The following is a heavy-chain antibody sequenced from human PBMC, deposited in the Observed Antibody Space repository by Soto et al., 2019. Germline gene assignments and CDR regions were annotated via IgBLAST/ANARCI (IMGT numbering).Heavy chain of an antibody. J-gene: IGHJ6*01. CDR2: ISYDGSNK. CDR3: AKATALLLYYYYGMDV. Sequence: QVQLVESGGGVVQPGRSLRLSCAASGFTFSSYGMHWVRQAPGKGLEWVAVISYDGSNKYYADSVKGRFTISRDNSKNTLYLQMNSLRAEDTAVYYCAKATALLLYYYYGMDVW. D-gene: IGHD1-26*01. CDR1: GFTFSSYG. V-gene: IGHV3-30*18.